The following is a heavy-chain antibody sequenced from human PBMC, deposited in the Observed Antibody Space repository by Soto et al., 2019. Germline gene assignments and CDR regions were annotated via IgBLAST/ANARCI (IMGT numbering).Heavy chain of an antibody. Sequence: EVQLVESGGDLVQPGGSLRLSCAVSGFSFRNYWMSWVRQAPGKGLEWVANINHDGSEQNFLDSVKGRFTISRDNGKNSLFLQMNSLRAEDTAVYYFARDIGYSSFDYWGQGTLVTVSS. V-gene: IGHV3-7*01. CDR2: INHDGSEQ. CDR1: GFSFRNYW. CDR3: ARDIGYSSFDY. J-gene: IGHJ4*02. D-gene: IGHD2-15*01.